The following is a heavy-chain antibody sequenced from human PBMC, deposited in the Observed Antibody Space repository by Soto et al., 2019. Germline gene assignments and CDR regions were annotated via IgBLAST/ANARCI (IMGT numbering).Heavy chain of an antibody. CDR1: GFTFSSYA. CDR3: ASRPGIAAAQLRLRGGRD. V-gene: IGHV3-30-3*01. D-gene: IGHD6-13*01. CDR2: ISYDGSNK. J-gene: IGHJ4*02. Sequence: QVQLVESGGGVVQPGRSLRLSCAASGFTFSSYARHWVRQAPGKGLEWVAVISYDGSNKYYADSVKGRFTISRDNSKNTLYLQMNSLRAEDTAVYYCASRPGIAAAQLRLRGGRDWGQGTLVTVSS.